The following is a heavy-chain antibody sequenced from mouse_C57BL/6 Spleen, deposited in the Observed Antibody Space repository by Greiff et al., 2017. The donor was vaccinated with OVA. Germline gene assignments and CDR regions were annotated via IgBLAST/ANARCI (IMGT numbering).Heavy chain of an antibody. J-gene: IGHJ2*01. CDR2: ISSGSSTI. Sequence: EVNVVESGGGLVKPGGSLKLSCAASGFTFSDYGMHWVRQAPEKGLEWVAYISSGSSTIYYADTVKGRFTISRDNAKNTLFLQMTSLRSEDTAMYYCARNSNYDYFDDWGQGTTLTVSS. CDR3: ARNSNYDYFDD. D-gene: IGHD2-5*01. V-gene: IGHV5-17*01. CDR1: GFTFSDYG.